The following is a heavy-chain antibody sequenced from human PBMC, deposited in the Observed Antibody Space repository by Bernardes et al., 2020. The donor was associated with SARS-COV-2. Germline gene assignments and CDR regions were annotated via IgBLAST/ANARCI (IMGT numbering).Heavy chain of an antibody. Sequence: ASVKVSCMASGYTFTGYYMHWVRQAPGQGLEWMGWINPNSGGTNYAQKFQGRVTMTRDTSISTAYMELSRLRSDDTAVYYCARVRGGPRVLSGGYWGQGTLVTVSS. CDR2: INPNSGGT. J-gene: IGHJ4*02. D-gene: IGHD2-15*01. CDR1: GYTFTGYY. V-gene: IGHV1-2*02. CDR3: ARVRGGPRVLSGGY.